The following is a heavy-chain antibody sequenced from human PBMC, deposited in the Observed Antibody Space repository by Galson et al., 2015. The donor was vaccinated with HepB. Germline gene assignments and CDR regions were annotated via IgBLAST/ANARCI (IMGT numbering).Heavy chain of an antibody. CDR2: IKEDGSDK. V-gene: IGHV3-7*03. CDR1: GFTFSSHW. D-gene: IGHD2-15*01. CDR3: AKEGAGSGAPYYDC. J-gene: IGHJ4*02. Sequence: SLRLSCAASGFTFSSHWMSWVRQAPGKGPEWVANIKEDGSDKYYVDSVKGRFTISRDNSKNTLYLQMNSLRAEDTAVYYCAKEGAGSGAPYYDCWGQGTLVTVSS.